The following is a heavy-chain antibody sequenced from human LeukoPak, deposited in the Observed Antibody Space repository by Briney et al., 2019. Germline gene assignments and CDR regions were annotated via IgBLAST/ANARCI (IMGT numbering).Heavy chain of an antibody. CDR3: AREMAV. J-gene: IGHJ4*02. Sequence: SLSLSFVVSGFSFGTYSMHWARQVPGKGLEWVAVIWYDGSNEDYADSEKGRFTISRDNSKNTLYLQMNSLRAEDTAVYYCAREMAVWGQGALVTVSS. CDR2: IWYDGSNE. CDR1: GFSFGTYS. V-gene: IGHV3-33*01. D-gene: IGHD2-8*01.